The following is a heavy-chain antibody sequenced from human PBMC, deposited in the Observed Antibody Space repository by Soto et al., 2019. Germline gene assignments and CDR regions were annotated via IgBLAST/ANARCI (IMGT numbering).Heavy chain of an antibody. Sequence: EVQRVEAGGGLVKRGGSLRLSCAASGFTFSSYSRNWVRQAPGKGLEWVSSISSSSSYIYYADSEKGRFTISRDNAKNSLYLQMNSLRAEDTAVYYCAREKWCFGVVIMVSGAFYIWGQGTMVTVSS. V-gene: IGHV3-21*01. CDR3: AREKWCFGVVIMVSGAFYI. CDR1: GFTFSSYS. D-gene: IGHD3-3*01. CDR2: ISSSSSYI. J-gene: IGHJ3*02.